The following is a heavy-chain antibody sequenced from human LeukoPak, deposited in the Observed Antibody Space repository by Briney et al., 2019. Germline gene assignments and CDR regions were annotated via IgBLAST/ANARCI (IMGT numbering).Heavy chain of an antibody. CDR2: IYHSGST. CDR3: ARGEGYSYSDDYYFFYMDV. D-gene: IGHD5-18*01. V-gene: IGHV4-38-2*02. CDR1: GYSISSGYY. Sequence: PSETLSLTCTVSGYSISSGYYWGWIRPPPGKGLEWIGFIYHSGSTKYNPSLKSRVTISIDTSNNQFSLKVSSVTAADTAVYYCARGEGYSYSDDYYFFYMDVWGKGTTVTVSS. J-gene: IGHJ6*03.